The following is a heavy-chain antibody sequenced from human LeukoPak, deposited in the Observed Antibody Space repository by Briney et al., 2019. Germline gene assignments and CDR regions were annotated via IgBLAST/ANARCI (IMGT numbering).Heavy chain of an antibody. D-gene: IGHD2-21*02. V-gene: IGHV1-18*01. J-gene: IGHJ3*02. CDR1: GYTFTSYG. CDR3: ARDAPRQTAALDI. Sequence: ASVKVSCKASGYTFTSYGISWVRQAPGQGLEWMGWISAYDGNTNYAQKLQGRVTMTTDTSTSTAYMELRSLRSDDTVVYYCARDAPRQTAALDIWGQGTLVTVSS. CDR2: ISAYDGNT.